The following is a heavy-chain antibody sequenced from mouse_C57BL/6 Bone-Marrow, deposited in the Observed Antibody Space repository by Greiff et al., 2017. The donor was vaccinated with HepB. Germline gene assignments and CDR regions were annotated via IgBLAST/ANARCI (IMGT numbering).Heavy chain of an antibody. CDR1: GFTFSNYW. J-gene: IGHJ2*01. Sequence: DVMLVESGGGLVQPGGSMKLSCVASGFTFSNYWMNWVRQSPEKGLEWVAQIRLKSDNYATHYAESVKGRFTISRDDSKSSVYLQMNNLRAEDTGIYYCTGHSNYYGSSHYYFDYWGQGTTLTVSS. CDR3: TGHSNYYGSSHYYFDY. CDR2: IRLKSDNYAT. V-gene: IGHV6-3*01. D-gene: IGHD1-1*01.